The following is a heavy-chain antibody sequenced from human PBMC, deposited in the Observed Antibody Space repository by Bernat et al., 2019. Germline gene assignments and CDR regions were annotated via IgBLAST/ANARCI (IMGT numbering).Heavy chain of an antibody. D-gene: IGHD1/OR15-1a*01. J-gene: IGHJ4*02. V-gene: IGHV4-34*01. CDR2: INHSGST. CDR3: ARGGSNKSGPGHYFDY. CDR1: GGSFSGYY. Sequence: QVQLQQWGAGLLKPSETLSLTCAVYGGSFSGYYWSWIRQPPGKGLEWIGEINHSGSTNYNPSLKSRVTISVDTSKNQFSLKLSSVTAADTAVYYWARGGSNKSGPGHYFDYWGQGTLVTVSS.